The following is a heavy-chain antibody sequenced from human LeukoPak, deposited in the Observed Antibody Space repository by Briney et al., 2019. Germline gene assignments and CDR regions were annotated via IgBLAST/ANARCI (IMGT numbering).Heavy chain of an antibody. CDR1: GYTFTTYD. V-gene: IGHV1-8*01. J-gene: IGHJ4*02. CDR3: ARLGSRGDF. Sequence: GASVKVSCKASGYTFTTYDINWVRQATGQGLEWMGWMNPNSGNTGYAQKFQGRVIMTRNTSINTAYMELSSLRFDDTVLYYCARLGSRGDFWGQGTLVTVSS. D-gene: IGHD3-10*01. CDR2: MNPNSGNT.